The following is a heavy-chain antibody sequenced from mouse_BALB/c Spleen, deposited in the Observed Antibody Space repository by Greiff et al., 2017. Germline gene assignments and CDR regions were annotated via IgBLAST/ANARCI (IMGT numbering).Heavy chain of an antibody. J-gene: IGHJ3*01. CDR2: ISNGGGST. V-gene: IGHV5-12-2*01. Sequence: EVKLMESGGGLVQPGGSLKLSCAASGFTFSSYTMSWVRQTPEKRLEWVAYISNGGGSTYYPDTVKGRFTISRDNAKNTLYLQMSSLKSEDTAMYYCARHERSSWFAYWGQGTLVTVSA. CDR3: ARHERSSWFAY. CDR1: GFTFSSYT.